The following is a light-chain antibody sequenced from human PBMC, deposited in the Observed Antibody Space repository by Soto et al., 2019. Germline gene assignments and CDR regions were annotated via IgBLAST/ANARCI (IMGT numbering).Light chain of an antibody. CDR3: QQYYSYSPLT. CDR1: QSVRDW. CDR2: KAS. V-gene: IGKV1-5*03. J-gene: IGKJ4*01. Sequence: DIQMTHSPSTLSASVGDRVTVTCRASQSVRDWVAWYQQQAGRAPRLLIYKASSLQSGVPSRFSGSGFGTEFTLTISSLQPDDFASYYCQQYYSYSPLTFGGGTKVDIK.